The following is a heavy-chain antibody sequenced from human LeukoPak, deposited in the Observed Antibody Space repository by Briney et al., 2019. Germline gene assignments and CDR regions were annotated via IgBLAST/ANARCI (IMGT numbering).Heavy chain of an antibody. CDR1: GGTFSSYA. D-gene: IGHD3-3*01. Sequence: SVKVSCKASGGTFSSYAISWVRQAPGQGLKWMGGIIPIFGAANYAQKFQGRVTITADESTSTAYMELSSLRSEDTAVYYCAREVGVVSNYYYGMDVWGQGTTVTVSS. CDR3: AREVGVVSNYYYGMDV. CDR2: IIPIFGAA. J-gene: IGHJ6*02. V-gene: IGHV1-69*13.